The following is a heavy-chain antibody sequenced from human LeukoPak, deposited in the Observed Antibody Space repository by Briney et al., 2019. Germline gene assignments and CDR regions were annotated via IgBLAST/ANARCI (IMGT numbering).Heavy chain of an antibody. Sequence: SVKVSCKASGGTFRSNAISWVRQAPGQGLEWMGGITPIFGTANYAQKFQGRVTITAVESMSTAYMELSSLRSEDTAVYYCARGWLAGTTVVTPYNYWGQGTLVTVSS. J-gene: IGHJ4*02. CDR3: ARGWLAGTTVVTPYNY. D-gene: IGHD4-23*01. CDR2: ITPIFGTA. V-gene: IGHV1-69*13. CDR1: GGTFRSNA.